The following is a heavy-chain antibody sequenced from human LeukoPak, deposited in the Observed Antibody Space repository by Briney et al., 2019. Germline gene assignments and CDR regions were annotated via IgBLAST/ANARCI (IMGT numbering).Heavy chain of an antibody. J-gene: IGHJ3*02. D-gene: IGHD1-26*01. V-gene: IGHV1-69*05. Sequence: SVKVSCKASGGTFSSYAISWVRQAPGQGLEWMGGIIPIFGTANYAQKFQGRVTITTDESTSTAYMELSSLRSEDTAVYYCARGPSGSYFSGDAFDIWGQGTMVTVSS. CDR3: ARGPSGSYFSGDAFDI. CDR2: IIPIFGTA. CDR1: GGTFSSYA.